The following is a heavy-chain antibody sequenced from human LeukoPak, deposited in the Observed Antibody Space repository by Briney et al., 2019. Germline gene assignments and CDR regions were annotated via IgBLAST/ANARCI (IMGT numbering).Heavy chain of an antibody. Sequence: PWESLKISCKGSGYIFTSYWIGLLRQMPGKGLEWMWIIHPGNSDTRYNPSIQGQVTISANKSVTTAYLQWNSLKASDTAMYYCARTPDSYDRRGYQCWYFDLWGQGIPVTVSS. D-gene: IGHD3-22*01. CDR3: ARTPDSYDRRGYQCWYFDL. V-gene: IGHV5-51*01. J-gene: IGHJ2*01. CDR1: GYIFTSYW. CDR2: IHPGNSDT.